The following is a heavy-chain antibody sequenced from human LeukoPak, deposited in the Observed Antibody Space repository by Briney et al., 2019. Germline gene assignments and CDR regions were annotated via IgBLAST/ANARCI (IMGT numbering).Heavy chain of an antibody. J-gene: IGHJ5*02. D-gene: IGHD6-13*01. CDR2: IWYDGSNK. Sequence: GGSLRLSCAASGFTFSSYGMRWVRQAPGKGLEWVAVIWYDGSNKYYADSVKGRFTISRDNSKNTLYLQMNSLRAEDTAVYYCARDRLPGIAAARGWFDPWGQGTLVTVSS. CDR1: GFTFSSYG. CDR3: ARDRLPGIAAARGWFDP. V-gene: IGHV3-33*01.